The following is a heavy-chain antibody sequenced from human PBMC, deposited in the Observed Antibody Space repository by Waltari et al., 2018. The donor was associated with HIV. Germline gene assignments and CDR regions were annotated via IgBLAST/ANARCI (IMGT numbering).Heavy chain of an antibody. Sequence: QLQLQESGPGLVKPSETLSLTCTVSGASISSSSYYWGWIRQPPGKGLELIGSMYYSGSTSYNPSLKSRVSISVATSKNQFSLKLSSVTAADTAVYYCARHRGESVSDAFDMWGQGTMVTVSS. CDR1: GASISSSSYY. D-gene: IGHD2-8*01. CDR2: MYYSGST. CDR3: ARHRGESVSDAFDM. J-gene: IGHJ3*02. V-gene: IGHV4-39*01.